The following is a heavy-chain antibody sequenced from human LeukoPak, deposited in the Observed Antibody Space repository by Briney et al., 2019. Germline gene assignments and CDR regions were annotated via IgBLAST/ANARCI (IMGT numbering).Heavy chain of an antibody. CDR3: ARGTGVDTAMTPSDY. J-gene: IGHJ4*02. Sequence: SETLSLTCAVYGGSFSGYYWSWIRQPPGKGLEWIGEINHSGSTNYNPSLKSRVTISVDTSKNQLSLKLSSVTAADTAVYYCARGTGVDTAMTPSDYWGQGTLVTVSS. V-gene: IGHV4-34*01. D-gene: IGHD5-18*01. CDR2: INHSGST. CDR1: GGSFSGYY.